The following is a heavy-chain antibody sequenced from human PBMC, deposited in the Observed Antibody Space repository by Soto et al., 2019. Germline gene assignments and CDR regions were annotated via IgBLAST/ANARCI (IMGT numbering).Heavy chain of an antibody. CDR3: ARDPVGAREIDY. CDR1: GFTFSSYG. J-gene: IGHJ4*02. V-gene: IGHV3-33*01. CDR2: IWYDGSNK. Sequence: GGSLRLSCAASGFTFSSYGMHWVRQAPGKGLEWVAVIWYDGSNKYYADSVKGRFTISRDNSKNTLYLQMNSLRAEDTAVYYCARDPVGAREIDYWGQGTLVTVSS. D-gene: IGHD1-26*01.